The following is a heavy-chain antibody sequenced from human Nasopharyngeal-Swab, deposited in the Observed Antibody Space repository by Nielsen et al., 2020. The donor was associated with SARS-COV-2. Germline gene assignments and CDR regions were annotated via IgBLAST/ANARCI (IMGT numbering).Heavy chain of an antibody. CDR2: ISYDGSNK. CDR1: GFTFSSFA. V-gene: IGHV3-30-3*01. CDR3: ARAFGGGYYYGMDV. Sequence: GESLKISCAASGFTFSSFAMYWVRQPPVKGLEWVAIISYDGSNKKYAESVRGRFTISRDNSQNTLFLQMNSLTTDDTAVYYCARAFGGGYYYGMDVWGQGTTVTVSS. D-gene: IGHD3-10*01. J-gene: IGHJ6*02.